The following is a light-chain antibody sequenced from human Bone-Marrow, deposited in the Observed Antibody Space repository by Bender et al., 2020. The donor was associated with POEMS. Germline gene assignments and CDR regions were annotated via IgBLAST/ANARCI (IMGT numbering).Light chain of an antibody. J-gene: IGLJ3*02. CDR1: SSDVGGFNF. CDR3: SSYTSRNSLM. V-gene: IGLV2-14*03. Sequence: QSALTQPASVSGSPGQSITVSCTGTSSDVGGFNFVSWYQQHPGKAPKLIIYDVSNRPSGVSNRFSGSKSGNTASLTISGLQAEDEAHYYCSSYTSRNSLMFGGGTKLTVL. CDR2: DVS.